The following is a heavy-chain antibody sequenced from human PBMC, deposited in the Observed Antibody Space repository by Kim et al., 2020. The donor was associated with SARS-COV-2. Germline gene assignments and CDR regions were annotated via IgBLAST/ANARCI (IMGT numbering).Heavy chain of an antibody. CDR3: ARGLSHGSSWYYFDY. J-gene: IGHJ4*02. D-gene: IGHD6-13*01. CDR2: INHSGST. CDR1: GGSFSGYY. Sequence: SETLSLTCAVYGGSFSGYYWSWIRQPPGKGLEWIGEINHSGSTNYNPSLKSRVTISVDTSKNQFSLKLSSVTAADTAVYYCARGLSHGSSWYYFDYWGQGTLVTVSS. V-gene: IGHV4-34*01.